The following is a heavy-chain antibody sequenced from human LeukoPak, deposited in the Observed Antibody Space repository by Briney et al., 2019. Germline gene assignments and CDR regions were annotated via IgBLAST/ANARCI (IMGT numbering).Heavy chain of an antibody. CDR2: IYSGDST. V-gene: IGHV3-53*01. D-gene: IGHD1-1*01. Sequence: GGSLRLSCAASGFTVSSNYMSWVRQAPGKGLEWVSIIYSGDSTYYADSVKGRFTISRDNSKNTLYLQMNSLRAEDTAVYYCVRERGNDSGYFDYWGQGTLVTVSS. CDR3: VRERGNDSGYFDY. J-gene: IGHJ4*02. CDR1: GFTVSSNY.